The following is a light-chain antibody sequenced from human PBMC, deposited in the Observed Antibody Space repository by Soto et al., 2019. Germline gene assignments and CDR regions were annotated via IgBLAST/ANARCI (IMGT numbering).Light chain of an antibody. V-gene: IGLV2-14*01. Sequence: QSVLTQPASVSGSPGQSITISCTGTSSDVGGYKYVSWYQQHPGKAPKLMIYDVTKRPSGVSNRFSGSKSGNTASLTISGLQAEDEADYYCSSYAGGSTLYVFGPGTRSPS. J-gene: IGLJ1*01. CDR2: DVT. CDR3: SSYAGGSTLYV. CDR1: SSDVGGYKY.